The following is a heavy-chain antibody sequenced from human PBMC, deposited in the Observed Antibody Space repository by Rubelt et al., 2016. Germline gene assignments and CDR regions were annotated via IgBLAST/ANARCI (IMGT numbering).Heavy chain of an antibody. CDR3: ARGGQQLLS. Sequence: EVQLVESGGELIQPGGSLRLSCAASGFTFSNYWMHWVRQAPGKGLVWVARINSDGTTTTYADSVKGRFTISRDNAQNTLYLQINSLGDEDTAVYYCARGGQQLLSWGQGTLVTVSS. J-gene: IGHJ5*02. V-gene: IGHV3-74*01. CDR2: INSDGTTT. D-gene: IGHD6-13*01. CDR1: GFTFSNYW.